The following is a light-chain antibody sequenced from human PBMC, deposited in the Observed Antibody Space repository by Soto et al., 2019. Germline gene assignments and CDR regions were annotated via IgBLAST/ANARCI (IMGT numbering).Light chain of an antibody. J-gene: IGKJ4*01. Sequence: EIVLTQSPVTVGLSXRGGATLSFRASQSVSSSYLAWYQQKPGQAPRLLIYGASSRATGIPDRFSGSGSGTDFTLTISRLEPEDFAVYYCQQYGSSPFGGGTKVDIK. CDR2: GAS. CDR1: QSVSSSY. CDR3: QQYGSSP. V-gene: IGKV3-20*01.